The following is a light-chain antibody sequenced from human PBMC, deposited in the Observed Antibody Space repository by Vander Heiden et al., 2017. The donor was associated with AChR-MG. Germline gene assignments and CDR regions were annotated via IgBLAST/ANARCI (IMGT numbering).Light chain of an antibody. CDR2: WAS. Sequence: DIVMTQSPDPLAVSLGERATINCKSSQSVLYSSNNKNYLAWYQQKPGQPPKLLIYWASTRESGVPDRFSGSGSGTDFTLTISSLQAEDVAVYYCQQEDSTPITFGQGTRLEIK. V-gene: IGKV4-1*01. CDR3: QQEDSTPIT. CDR1: QSVLYSSNNKNY. J-gene: IGKJ5*01.